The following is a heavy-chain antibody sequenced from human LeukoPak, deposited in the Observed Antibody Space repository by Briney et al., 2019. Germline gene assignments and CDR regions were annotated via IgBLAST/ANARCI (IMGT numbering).Heavy chain of an antibody. D-gene: IGHD1-26*01. CDR3: ARDLGGGTYYVGSDN. Sequence: GGSLRLSCGVSGFTFSHYWMSWVRQAPGKGLEWVANIKQDGSEKYYVDSVKGRFTISRDNAKNSLYLQMNSLRAEDTAVYYCARDLGGGTYYVGSDNWGQGTLVTVSS. CDR1: GFTFSHYW. V-gene: IGHV3-7*01. CDR2: IKQDGSEK. J-gene: IGHJ4*02.